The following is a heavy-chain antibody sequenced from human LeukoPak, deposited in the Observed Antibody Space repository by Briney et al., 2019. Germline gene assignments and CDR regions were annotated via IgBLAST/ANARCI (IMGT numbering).Heavy chain of an antibody. CDR2: ISYSGST. D-gene: IGHD6-19*01. V-gene: IGHV4-59*01. J-gene: IGHJ4*02. Sequence: SETLSLTRTVSGGSISGYYWSWIRQPPGKGLEWVGYISYSGSTNYKPSLKSRVTISVDTSKNQFSLKLSSVTAADTAIYYCARDGRAGSLFAYWGQGTLVTVSS. CDR3: ARDGRAGSLFAY. CDR1: GGSISGYY.